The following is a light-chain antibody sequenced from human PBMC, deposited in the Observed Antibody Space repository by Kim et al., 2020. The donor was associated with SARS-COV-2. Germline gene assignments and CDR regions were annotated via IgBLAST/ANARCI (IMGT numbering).Light chain of an antibody. CDR3: QQYHDWPPIT. CDR2: GAS. Sequence: EIVMTQSPDIVSVSPGERATLSCRASQSVGSNLAWYQQKPGQAPRLLIYGASTRATGIPARFSGSGSGTDFTLTVSSLQSEDFAVYYCQQYHDWPPITFGQGTRLEIQ. J-gene: IGKJ5*01. CDR1: QSVGSN. V-gene: IGKV3-15*01.